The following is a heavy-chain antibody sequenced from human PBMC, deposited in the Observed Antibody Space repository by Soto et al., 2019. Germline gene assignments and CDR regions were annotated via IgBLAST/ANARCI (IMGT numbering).Heavy chain of an antibody. CDR2: IYTSGST. V-gene: IGHV4-4*07. D-gene: IGHD1-26*01. J-gene: IGHJ3*02. CDR3: ARDHSGSYLAQAFDI. Sequence: TLSLTCTVSGGSISSYYWSWIRQPAGKGLEWIGRIYTSGSTNYNPSLKSRVTMSVDTSKNQFSLKLSSVTAADTAAYYCARDHSGSYLAQAFDIWGQGTMVTVSS. CDR1: GGSISSYY.